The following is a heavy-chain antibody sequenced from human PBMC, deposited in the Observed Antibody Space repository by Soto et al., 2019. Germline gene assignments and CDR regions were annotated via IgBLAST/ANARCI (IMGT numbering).Heavy chain of an antibody. J-gene: IGHJ6*02. V-gene: IGHV4-59*01. CDR3: ARDGGRYYAMDV. CDR1: GGSISSYY. Sequence: QVQLQEAGPGLVKPSETLSLTCTVSGGSISSYYWSWIRQPPGKGLEWIGHIYYSGSTNYNPSLKSRVTISVDTSKNHFSLKLSSVTAADTAVYYCARDGGRYYAMDVWGQGTTVTVSS. CDR2: IYYSGST. D-gene: IGHD3-3*01.